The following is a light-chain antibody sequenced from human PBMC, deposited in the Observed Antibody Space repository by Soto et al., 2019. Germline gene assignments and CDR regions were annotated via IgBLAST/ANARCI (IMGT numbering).Light chain of an antibody. CDR2: AAS. V-gene: IGKV1-39*01. CDR3: QQSYSGGGA. CDR1: QSISTY. J-gene: IGKJ1*01. Sequence: DIQMTQSPSYLSASVGDRVTITCRAGQSISTYLSWYQQKPGKAPKLLIYAASSLPSGVPSRFSGSGSGTDFTLTISSLQSEDFATYYCQQSYSGGGAFGQGTTVEIK.